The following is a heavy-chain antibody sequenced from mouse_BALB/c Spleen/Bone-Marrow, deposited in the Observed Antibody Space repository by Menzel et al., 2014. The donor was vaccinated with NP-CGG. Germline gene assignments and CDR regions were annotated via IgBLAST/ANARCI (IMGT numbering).Heavy chain of an antibody. CDR3: AAITTVAY. Sequence: EVQLVESGGGLVKPGVSLKLSCAASGFTFSSYGMSWVRQTPEKRLEWVATISGGDTYTYYPDSVRGRFTISRDNAKNNLYLQMSSLRSEDTALYYCAAITTVAYWGRGTLVTVSA. V-gene: IGHV5-9-2*01. CDR2: ISGGDTYT. J-gene: IGHJ3*01. CDR1: GFTFSSYG. D-gene: IGHD1-1*01.